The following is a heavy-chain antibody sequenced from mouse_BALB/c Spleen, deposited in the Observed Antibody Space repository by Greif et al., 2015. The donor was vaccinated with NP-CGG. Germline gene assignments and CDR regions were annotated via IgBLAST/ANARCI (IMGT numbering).Heavy chain of an antibody. V-gene: IGHV14-3*02. J-gene: IGHJ1*01. CDR2: IDPANGNT. Sequence: VQLQHSGAALVKPGASVKLSCTASGFNIKDTYMHWVKQRPEQGLEWLGRIDPANGNTKYDPKFQGKATITADTSSNTAYLQLSSLTSEDTADYYCARWDWDFDVWGAGTTVTVSS. CDR1: GFNIKDTY. CDR3: ARWDWDFDV.